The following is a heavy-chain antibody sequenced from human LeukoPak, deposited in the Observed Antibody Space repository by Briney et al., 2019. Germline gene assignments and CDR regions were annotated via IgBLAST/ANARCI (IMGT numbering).Heavy chain of an antibody. D-gene: IGHD5/OR15-5a*01. V-gene: IGHV3-7*03. CDR3: ARDANAGYSVNWFDP. CDR2: IKQDGSEK. Sequence: PGGSLRLSCAASGFTFSRHWMSWVRQAPGKGLEWVANIKQDGSEKHYVDSVKGRFTISRDNAKNSLYLQMDSLRAEDTAIYYCARDANAGYSVNWFDPWGRGILVTVSS. J-gene: IGHJ5*01. CDR1: GFTFSRHW.